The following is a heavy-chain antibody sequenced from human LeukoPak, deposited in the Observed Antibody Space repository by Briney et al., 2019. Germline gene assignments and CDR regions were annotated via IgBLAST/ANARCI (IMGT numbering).Heavy chain of an antibody. CDR3: ARRQYCSGGSCEFDY. J-gene: IGHJ4*02. D-gene: IGHD2-15*01. Sequence: PSGTLSLTCAVSGGSISSSNWWSWVRQPPGKGLEWIGEINHSGSTNYNPSLKSRVTISVDTSKNQFSLKLSSVTAADTAVYYCARRQYCSGGSCEFDYWGQGTLVTVSS. CDR1: GGSISSSNW. CDR2: INHSGST. V-gene: IGHV4-4*02.